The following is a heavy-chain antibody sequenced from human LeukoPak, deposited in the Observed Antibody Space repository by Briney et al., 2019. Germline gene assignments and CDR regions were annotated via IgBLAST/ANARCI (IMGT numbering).Heavy chain of an antibody. CDR2: IYYSGST. CDR3: ARLHRGEEAFDI. J-gene: IGHJ3*02. Sequence: SQTLSLTCTVSGGSISSYYWSWIGQSPGKRLEWIGYIYYSGSTNYNPSLKSRVTISVDTSKNQFSLKLSSVTTADTAVYYCARLHRGEEAFDIWGQGTMVTVSS. CDR1: GGSISSYY. V-gene: IGHV4-59*01.